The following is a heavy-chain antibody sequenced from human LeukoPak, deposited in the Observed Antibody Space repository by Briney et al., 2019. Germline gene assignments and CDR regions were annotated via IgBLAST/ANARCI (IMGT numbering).Heavy chain of an antibody. J-gene: IGHJ4*02. V-gene: IGHV3-53*01. CDR2: IYSGGST. D-gene: IGHD3-22*01. CDR1: GFTVSSNY. CDR3: ARDYYDSSGYRTPFDY. Sequence: GGSLRLSCAASGFTVSSNYMSWVRQAPGKGLEWVSVIYSGGSTYYADSVKGRFTISRDNSKNTLYLQMNSLRAEDTAVYYCARDYYDSSGYRTPFDYWGQGTLVTVSS.